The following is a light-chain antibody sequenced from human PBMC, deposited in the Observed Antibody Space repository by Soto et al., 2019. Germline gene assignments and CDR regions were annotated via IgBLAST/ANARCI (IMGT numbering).Light chain of an antibody. CDR3: CSYSSSNTRV. Sequence: QSALTQPASVSGSPGQSITISCTGTSSDVGGYNYVSWYQQHPGKAPKLMIYEVSNRPSWVSNRFAGSKSGNTASLTISGLQAEDEADYYCCSYSSSNTRVFGGGTKLTVL. CDR1: SSDVGGYNY. V-gene: IGLV2-14*01. J-gene: IGLJ3*02. CDR2: EVS.